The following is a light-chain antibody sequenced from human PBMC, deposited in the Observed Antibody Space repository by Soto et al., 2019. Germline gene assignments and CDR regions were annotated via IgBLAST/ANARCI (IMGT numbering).Light chain of an antibody. J-gene: IGKJ1*01. V-gene: IGKV3-20*01. CDR1: QSVSSNF. CDR3: QQYGISPWT. Sequence: EIVLTQSPGPLSLSPGDRATLSCRASQSVSSNFLAWYQQKPGQAPRLLIYAASSRATGIPDRFSGSGSGTEFTLTVSRLEPEDFAVYYCQQYGISPWTFGQGTKVEIK. CDR2: AAS.